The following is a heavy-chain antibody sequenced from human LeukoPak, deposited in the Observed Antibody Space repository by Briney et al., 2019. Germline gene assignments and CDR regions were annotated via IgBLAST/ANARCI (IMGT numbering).Heavy chain of an antibody. Sequence: GGSLRLSCAASGFTFSSYEMNWVRQAPGKGLEWVSYISSSGSTIYYADSVKGRFTISRDNAKNSLYLQMNSLRAEDTAVYYCARIVGATGILYRGQGTLVTVSS. CDR1: GFTFSSYE. CDR3: ARIVGATGILY. D-gene: IGHD1-26*01. CDR2: ISSSGSTI. J-gene: IGHJ4*02. V-gene: IGHV3-48*03.